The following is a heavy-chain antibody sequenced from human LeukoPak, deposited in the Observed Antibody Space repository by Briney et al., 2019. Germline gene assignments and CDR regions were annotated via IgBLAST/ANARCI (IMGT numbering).Heavy chain of an antibody. CDR2: IFYNGKT. Sequence: PETLSLTCTLSGASFRSGGQYWGWIRQTPGKGLEWIGDIFYNGKTNYNPSLKSRVTISLDTSRSQFSLRLSSVTAADTGVYYCARIFDIWGRGTLVTVSS. CDR3: ARIFDI. CDR1: GASFRSGGQY. V-gene: IGHV4-61*08. J-gene: IGHJ4*02.